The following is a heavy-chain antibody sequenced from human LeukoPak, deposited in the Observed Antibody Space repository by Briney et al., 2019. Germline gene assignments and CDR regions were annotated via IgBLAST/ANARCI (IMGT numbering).Heavy chain of an antibody. CDR1: GGSFSGYY. V-gene: IGHV4-34*01. J-gene: IGHJ4*02. Sequence: SETLSLTCAVYGGSFSGYYWSWIRQPPGKGLEWIGEINHSGSTNYNPSLKSRVTISVDTSKNQFSLKLSSVTAADTAVYYCARGKRGYSSSWYDYWGQGTLVTVSP. CDR2: INHSGST. CDR3: ARGKRGYSSSWYDY. D-gene: IGHD6-13*01.